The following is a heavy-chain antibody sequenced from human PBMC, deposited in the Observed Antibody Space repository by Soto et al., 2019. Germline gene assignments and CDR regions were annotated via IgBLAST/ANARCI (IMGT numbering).Heavy chain of an antibody. CDR3: ARGPKPTGAEVLRFLEWFFWFDP. V-gene: IGHV1-8*01. J-gene: IGHJ5*02. Sequence: GASVKVSCKASGYTFTSYDINWVRQATGQGLEWMGWMNPNSGNTGYAQKFQGRVTMTRNTSISTAYMELSSLRSEDTAVYYCARGPKPTGAEVLRFLEWFFWFDPWGQGTLVTVSS. D-gene: IGHD3-3*01. CDR1: GYTFTSYD. CDR2: MNPNSGNT.